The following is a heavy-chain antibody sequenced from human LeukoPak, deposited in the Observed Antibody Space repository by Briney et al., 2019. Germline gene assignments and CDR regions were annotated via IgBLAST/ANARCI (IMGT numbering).Heavy chain of an antibody. CDR3: ARDTYGRNYDYYMDV. CDR1: GFTFSSYS. D-gene: IGHD3-10*01. Sequence: GGSLRLSCAASGFTFSSYSMNWVRQAPGKGLEWVSYISSSSSTIYYADSMKGRFTISRHNAKNSLYLQMNSLRAEDTAVYYCARDTYGRNYDYYMDVWGKGTTVTVSS. J-gene: IGHJ6*03. CDR2: ISSSSSTI. V-gene: IGHV3-48*01.